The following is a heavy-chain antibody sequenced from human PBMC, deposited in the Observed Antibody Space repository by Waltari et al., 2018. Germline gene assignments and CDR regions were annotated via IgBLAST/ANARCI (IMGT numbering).Heavy chain of an antibody. J-gene: IGHJ5*02. CDR3: TRDLYGSGGDWFDP. Sequence: EVRLAESGGGLVQPGGSLRLSCPASVFDFSDYDMNWVRQAPGTGLEWVSSIGGTHSNRCDADSVKGRFTVSRDNAKNSLYLQMDNLRAEDSGLYFCTRDLYGSGGDWFDPWGQGTLVTVSS. D-gene: IGHD3-10*01. CDR2: IGGTHSNR. CDR1: VFDFSDYD. V-gene: IGHV3-21*03.